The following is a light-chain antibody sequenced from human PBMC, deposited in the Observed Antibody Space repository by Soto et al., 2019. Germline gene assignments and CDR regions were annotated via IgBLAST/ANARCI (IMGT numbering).Light chain of an antibody. CDR3: QHLNNYPL. V-gene: IGKV1-9*01. J-gene: IGKJ4*01. CDR2: AAS. CDR1: QDINNY. Sequence: IQLTQSPSSLSASVGDRVTLTCRASQDINNYLAWYQQKPGKAPKLLIFAASTLQSGVPSRFSGSGSGTDFTLTISSLQPEDFSTYSFQHLNNYPLFGGGTNVEI.